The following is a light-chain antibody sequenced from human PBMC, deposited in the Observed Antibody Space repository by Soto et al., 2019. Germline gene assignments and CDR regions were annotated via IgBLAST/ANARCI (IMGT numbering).Light chain of an antibody. V-gene: IGKV3-20*01. CDR3: QQYGSSVT. CDR2: GTS. J-gene: IGKJ4*01. CDR1: QSVSSSY. Sequence: EIVLTQSPGTLSLSPGERATLSCRASQSVSSSYLAWYQQIPGQAPRLLIYGTSRRTTAIPDRFSGSGSGTYFTLTISRLDAEDFAVYYCQQYGSSVTFGGGTKVEIK.